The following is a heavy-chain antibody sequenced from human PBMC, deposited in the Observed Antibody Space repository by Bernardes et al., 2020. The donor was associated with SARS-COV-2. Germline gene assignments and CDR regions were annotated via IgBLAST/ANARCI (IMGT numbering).Heavy chain of an antibody. V-gene: IGHV1-2*04. J-gene: IGHJ4*02. Sequence: ASVKVSCKASGYTFIDYYMHWVRQAPGQGFEWMGWINPNSGATNYAQKFQGWVTMTRDTSISTAYMELSRLTPDDTAVYYCARGNYYGSGSYYYFDHWGQGTLVTVSS. D-gene: IGHD3-10*01. CDR1: GYTFIDYY. CDR2: INPNSGAT. CDR3: ARGNYYGSGSYYYFDH.